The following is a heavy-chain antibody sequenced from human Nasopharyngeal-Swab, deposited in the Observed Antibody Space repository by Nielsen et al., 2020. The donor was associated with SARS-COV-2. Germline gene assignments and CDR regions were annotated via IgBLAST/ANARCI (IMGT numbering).Heavy chain of an antibody. CDR2: ISSSTSYI. D-gene: IGHD3-10*01. Sequence: GESLKISCAASGFTFSNYSMNWVRRAPGKGLEWVSSISSSTSYIYYADSVKGRFTISRDNAKNSLYLQMNSLRAEDTAVYYCARDGFGESPYYYYYGMDVWGQGTTVTVSS. CDR1: GFTFSNYS. V-gene: IGHV3-21*01. J-gene: IGHJ6*02. CDR3: ARDGFGESPYYYYYGMDV.